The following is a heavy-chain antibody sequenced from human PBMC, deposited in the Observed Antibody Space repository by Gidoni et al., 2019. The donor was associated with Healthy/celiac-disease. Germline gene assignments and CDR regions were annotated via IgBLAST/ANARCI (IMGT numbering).Heavy chain of an antibody. D-gene: IGHD1-26*01. Sequence: QVQLVQSGAEVKKPGSSVKVSCKASGGTFSSYTISWVRQAPGQGLEWMGRIIPILGIANYAQKFQGRVTITADKSTSTAYMELSSLRSEDTAVYYCAIVGPTRSMVGPNGLDPWGQGTLVTVSS. CDR3: AIVGPTRSMVGPNGLDP. V-gene: IGHV1-69*02. CDR1: GGTFSSYT. J-gene: IGHJ5*02. CDR2: IIPILGIA.